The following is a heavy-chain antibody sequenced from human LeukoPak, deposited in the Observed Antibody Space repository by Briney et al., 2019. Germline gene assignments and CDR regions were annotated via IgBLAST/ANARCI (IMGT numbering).Heavy chain of an antibody. Sequence: GGSLRLSCAASTVIFRKYWMGWARQAPGKGLEWVSGISATDSRTFYADSVKGRFTISRDNSKNTLFLQMNSLRAEDTAVYYCAKSFGTSRSGLDDYWGQGTLVTVSS. CDR2: ISATDSRT. CDR3: AKSFGTSRSGLDDY. J-gene: IGHJ4*02. V-gene: IGHV3-23*01. D-gene: IGHD3/OR15-3a*01. CDR1: TVIFRKYW.